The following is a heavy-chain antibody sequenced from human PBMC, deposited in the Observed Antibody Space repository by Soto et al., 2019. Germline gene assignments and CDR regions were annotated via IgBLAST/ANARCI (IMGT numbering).Heavy chain of an antibody. D-gene: IGHD2-8*02. CDR3: TGYCTGSNCYRFDY. CDR2: ISGRGVNT. V-gene: IGHV3-23*01. Sequence: EVQLLESGGGLVQPGGSLRLSCAASGFTLSSYAMNWVRQAPGKGLEWVSTISGRGVNTYYADSVKGRFTISRDNSRSMLYLHMNSLRAEDTALYYCTGYCTGSNCYRFDYWGRGILVTVSS. J-gene: IGHJ4*02. CDR1: GFTLSSYA.